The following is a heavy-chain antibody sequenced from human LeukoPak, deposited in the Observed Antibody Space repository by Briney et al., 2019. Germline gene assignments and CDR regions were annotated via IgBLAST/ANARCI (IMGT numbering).Heavy chain of an antibody. V-gene: IGHV3-15*01. Sequence: GGSLRLSCAASGFSISDDWMSWVRQAPGKGLEWVGRIKSESSGATTHYAAPVKGRFTISRDDSKNTLYLQLNSLKTDKTAVYYCTLIKGWGSGTYYLDYWGQGSLVTVSS. CDR1: GFSISDDW. CDR2: IKSESSGATT. D-gene: IGHD3-10*01. J-gene: IGHJ4*02. CDR3: TLIKGWGSGTYYLDY.